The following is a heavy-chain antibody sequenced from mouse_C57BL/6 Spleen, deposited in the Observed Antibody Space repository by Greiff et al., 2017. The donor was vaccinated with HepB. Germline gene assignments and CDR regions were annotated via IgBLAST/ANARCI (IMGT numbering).Heavy chain of an antibody. D-gene: IGHD1-1*01. CDR2: IYPSDSET. V-gene: IGHV1-61*01. Sequence: VQLQQPGAELVRPGSSVKLSCKASGYTFTSYWMDWVKQRPGQGLEWIGNIYPSDSETHYNQKFKDKATLTVDKSSSTAYMQLSSLTSEDSAVYYGARGDYGSSYAAMDYWGQGTSVTVSS. J-gene: IGHJ4*01. CDR3: ARGDYGSSYAAMDY. CDR1: GYTFTSYW.